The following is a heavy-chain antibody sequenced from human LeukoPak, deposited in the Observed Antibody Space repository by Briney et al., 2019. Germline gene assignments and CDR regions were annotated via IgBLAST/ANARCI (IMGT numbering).Heavy chain of an antibody. Sequence: VASVKVSCKASGGTFSSYAISWVRQAPGQGLEWMGGIIPIFGTANYAQKFQGRVTITADESTSTAYMELSSLRSEDTAVYYCARETGYSYGHNQYYFDYWGQGTLVTVSS. CDR3: ARETGYSYGHNQYYFDY. CDR2: IIPIFGTA. D-gene: IGHD5-18*01. J-gene: IGHJ4*02. V-gene: IGHV1-69*13. CDR1: GGTFSSYA.